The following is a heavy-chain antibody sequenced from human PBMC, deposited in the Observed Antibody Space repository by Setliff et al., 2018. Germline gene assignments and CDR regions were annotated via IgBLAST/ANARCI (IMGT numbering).Heavy chain of an antibody. D-gene: IGHD2-21*01. CDR2: IYPGNADT. Sequence: PGESLKISCKGSGYSFTDYWIAWVRQTPGKGLEWMGTIYPGNADTRYSPSFQGQVTISTDTSINTAFLQWNNLKASDTAVYYCARRGERFFNWFDPWGQGTLGTV. V-gene: IGHV5-51*01. CDR3: ARRGERFFNWFDP. J-gene: IGHJ5*02. CDR1: GYSFTDYW.